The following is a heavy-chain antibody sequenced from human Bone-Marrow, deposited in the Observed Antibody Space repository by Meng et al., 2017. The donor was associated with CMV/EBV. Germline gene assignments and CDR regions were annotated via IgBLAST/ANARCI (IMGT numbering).Heavy chain of an antibody. CDR3: ARSLGYCSSTSCGAGFGAFDI. Sequence: SVKVFCKASGGTFSSYAISWVRQAPGQGLEWMGGIIPIFGTANYAQKFQGRVTITTDESTSTAYMELRSLRSEDTAVYYFARSLGYCSSTSCGAGFGAFDIWGQGTMVTVSS. J-gene: IGHJ3*02. CDR1: GGTFSSYA. V-gene: IGHV1-69*05. D-gene: IGHD2-2*01. CDR2: IIPIFGTA.